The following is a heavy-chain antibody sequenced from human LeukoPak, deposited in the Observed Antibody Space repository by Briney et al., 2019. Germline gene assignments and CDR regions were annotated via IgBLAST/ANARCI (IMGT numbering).Heavy chain of an antibody. CDR2: SYYSGRT. V-gene: IGHV4-59*08. Sequence: SETLSLTCTVSGGSINSYYWSWIRQTPGKGLEWIGDSYYSGRTNYNPSLKSRVTISVDTSKNQFSLKLSSVTAADTAVYYCARHTDIAALSSLNYRGQGTLVTVSS. J-gene: IGHJ4*02. D-gene: IGHD6-13*01. CDR3: ARHTDIAALSSLNY. CDR1: GGSINSYY.